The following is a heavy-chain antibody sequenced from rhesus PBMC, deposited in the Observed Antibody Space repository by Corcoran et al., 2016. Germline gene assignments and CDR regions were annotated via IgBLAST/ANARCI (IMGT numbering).Heavy chain of an antibody. J-gene: IGHJ4*01. CDR2: INGNSGST. D-gene: IGHD2-27*01. CDR3: ARRGCSGIYCYAAYYFDY. Sequence: QVQLQESGPGLVKPSETLSLTCAVSGGSFSSYWRSWVRPPPGKGLGWIGGINGNSGSTNYSPSLKSRVTISKDASKNQFSLKLSSVTAADTAVYYCARRGCSGIYCYAAYYFDYWGQGVLVTVSS. CDR1: GGSFSSYW. V-gene: IGHV4-80*01.